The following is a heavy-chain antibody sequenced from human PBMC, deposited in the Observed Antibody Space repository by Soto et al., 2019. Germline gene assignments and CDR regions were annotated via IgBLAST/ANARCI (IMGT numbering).Heavy chain of an antibody. V-gene: IGHV3-23*01. D-gene: IGHD7-27*01. CDR1: GFTFSSYA. CDR3: AKDLNWGSNYYYGMDV. CDR2: ISGSGGST. J-gene: IGHJ6*02. Sequence: GGSLRLSCAASGFTFSSYAMSWVRQAPGKWLEWVSAISGSGGSTYYADSVKGRFTISRDNSKNTLYLQMNSLRAEDTAVYYCAKDLNWGSNYYYGMDVWVQGXTVTVYS.